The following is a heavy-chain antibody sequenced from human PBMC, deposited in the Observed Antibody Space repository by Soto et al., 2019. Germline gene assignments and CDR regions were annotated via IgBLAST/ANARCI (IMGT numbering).Heavy chain of an antibody. CDR3: ATMGTPATGLYYFDY. V-gene: IGHV4-30-4*01. D-gene: IGHD2-15*01. CDR2: ISYSGSA. J-gene: IGHJ4*02. Sequence: QVQLQESGPGLVKPSQTLSLTCTVSGGSISSGNYYWSWIRQPPGKGLEWIGFISYSGSAYYNPSIKSRVTLSVDTSKNQVSLNLSFVTAADTAVYYCATMGTPATGLYYFDYWGQGTLVTVSS. CDR1: GGSISSGNYY.